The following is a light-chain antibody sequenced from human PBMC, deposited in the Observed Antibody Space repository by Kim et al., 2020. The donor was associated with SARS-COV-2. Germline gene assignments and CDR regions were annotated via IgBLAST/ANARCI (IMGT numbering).Light chain of an antibody. CDR1: SSNSGSNT. V-gene: IGLV1-44*01. CDR3: AAWDGGVV. J-gene: IGLJ2*01. Sequence: GTPGQGVTISGSGGSSNSGSNTLNWYQQLPGTAPKLLISSHNQRPSGVPDRFAGSKSGTSASLAISGLQSEDEADYYCAAWDGGVVFGGGTQLTVL. CDR2: SHN.